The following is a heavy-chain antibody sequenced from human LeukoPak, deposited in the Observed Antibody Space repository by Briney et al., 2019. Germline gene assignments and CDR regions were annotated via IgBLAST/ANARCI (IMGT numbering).Heavy chain of an antibody. CDR1: GYTLTELS. CDR3: ARDPGSGSYYGVGAFDI. CDR2: FDPEDGET. D-gene: IGHD1-26*01. V-gene: IGHV1-24*01. J-gene: IGHJ3*02. Sequence: ASVKVSCKVSGYTLTELSMHWVRQAPGKGLEWMGGFDPEDGETIYAQKFQGRVTMTEDTSTDTAYMELSSLRSEDTAVYYSARDPGSGSYYGVGAFDIWGQGTMVTVSS.